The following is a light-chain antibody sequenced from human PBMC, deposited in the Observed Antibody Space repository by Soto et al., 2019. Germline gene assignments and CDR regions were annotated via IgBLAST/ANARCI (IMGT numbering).Light chain of an antibody. J-gene: IGLJ2*01. CDR1: SSDVGGYNE. Sequence: QSALTQPASVSGSPGQSTTISCTGTSSDVGGYNEVSWYQQRPGRAPKLMIYDVTNRPSGVSNRFSGSKSGNTASLTISGLQAEDEAYYYCSSHVAGSTLIFGGGTKVTVL. CDR3: SSHVAGSTLI. CDR2: DVT. V-gene: IGLV2-14*03.